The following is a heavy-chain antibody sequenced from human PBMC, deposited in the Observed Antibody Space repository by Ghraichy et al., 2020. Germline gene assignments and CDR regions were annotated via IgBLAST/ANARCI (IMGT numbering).Heavy chain of an antibody. J-gene: IGHJ4*02. CDR1: GFTFGDYA. CDR2: IRSKAYGGTT. V-gene: IGHV3-49*03. CDR3: TRAPDYGDYYFDY. Sequence: GESLNISCTASGFTFGDYAMNWFRQAPGKGLEWVGFIRSKAYGGTTEYAASVKGRFTISRDDSKSIAYLQMNSLRTEDTAVYYCTRAPDYGDYYFDYWGQGTLVTVSS. D-gene: IGHD4-17*01.